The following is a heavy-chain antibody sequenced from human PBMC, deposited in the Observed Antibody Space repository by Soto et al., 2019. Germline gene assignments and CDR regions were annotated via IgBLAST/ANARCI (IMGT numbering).Heavy chain of an antibody. D-gene: IGHD2-2*01. CDR1: GDSVSSNSAA. CDR2: TYYRSKWYN. Sequence: QTLSLTCAISGDSVSSNSAAWNWIRQSPSRGLEWLGRTYYRSKWYNDYAVSVKSRITINPDTSKNQFSLQLNSVTPEDTAVYYCARDQGYCSSTSCYAGYYYYGMDVWGQGTTVTVSS. CDR3: ARDQGYCSSTSCYAGYYYYGMDV. J-gene: IGHJ6*02. V-gene: IGHV6-1*01.